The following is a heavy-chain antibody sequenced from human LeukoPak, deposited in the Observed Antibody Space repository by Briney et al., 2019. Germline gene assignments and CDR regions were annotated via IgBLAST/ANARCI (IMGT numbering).Heavy chain of an antibody. CDR3: ARVAGTFYGEAYFDY. CDR2: IYHSGST. CDR1: GDSISGSNW. Sequence: SETLSLTCAVSGDSISGSNWWSWVRQPPGKGLEWIGEIYHSGSTNYNPSLKSRVTISVDKSKNQFSLELSSVTAADTAVYYCARVAGTFYGEAYFDYWGQGTLVTVSS. J-gene: IGHJ4*02. D-gene: IGHD3-10*01. V-gene: IGHV4-4*02.